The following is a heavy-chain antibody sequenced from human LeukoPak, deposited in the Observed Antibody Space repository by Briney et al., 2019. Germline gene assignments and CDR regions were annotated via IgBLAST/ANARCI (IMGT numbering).Heavy chain of an antibody. CDR2: IIPIFGTA. J-gene: IGHJ3*02. CDR1: GGTFSSYA. D-gene: IGHD3-10*01. CDR3: ARGGLLLWFGELLSHAFDI. V-gene: IGHV1-69*05. Sequence: GASVKVSCKASGGTFSSYAISWVRQAPGQGLEWMGGIIPIFGTANYAQKFQGRVTITTDESTSTAYMELSSLRSEDTAVYYCARGGLLLWFGELLSHAFDIWGQGTMVTVSS.